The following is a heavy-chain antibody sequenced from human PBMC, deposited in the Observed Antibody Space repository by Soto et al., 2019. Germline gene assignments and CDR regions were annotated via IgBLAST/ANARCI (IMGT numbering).Heavy chain of an antibody. CDR1: GFTFSSYA. J-gene: IGHJ3*02. CDR3: ASRRGSSSGAFDI. CDR2: ISGSGGST. D-gene: IGHD6-6*01. Sequence: PGGSLRLSCAASGFTFSSYAMSWVRQAPGKGLEWVSAISGSGGSTYYADSVKGRFTISRDNSKNTLYLQMNSLRAEDTAVYYCASRRGSSSGAFDIWGQGTMVTVSS. V-gene: IGHV3-23*01.